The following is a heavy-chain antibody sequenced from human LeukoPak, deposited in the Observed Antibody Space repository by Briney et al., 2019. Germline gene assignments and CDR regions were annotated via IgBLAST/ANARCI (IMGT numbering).Heavy chain of an antibody. CDR1: GGTFSSYA. CDR2: IIPIFGTA. V-gene: IGHV1-69*13. J-gene: IGHJ4*02. Sequence: SVKVSCKASGGTFSSYAISWVRQAPGQGLEWMGGIIPIFGTASYAQKFQGRVTITADESTSTAYMELSSLRSEDTAVYYCARVGYYYDSSGYYVFDYWGQGTLVTVSS. CDR3: ARVGYYYDSSGYYVFDY. D-gene: IGHD3-22*01.